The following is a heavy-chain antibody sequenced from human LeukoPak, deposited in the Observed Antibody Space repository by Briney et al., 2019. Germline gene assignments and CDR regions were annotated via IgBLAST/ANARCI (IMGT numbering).Heavy chain of an antibody. CDR2: IYYSGST. V-gene: IGHV4-31*03. J-gene: IGHJ4*02. Sequence: SETLSLTCTVSGGSISSGGYYWSWIRQHLGKGLEWIGYIYYSGSTYYNPSLKSRVTISVDTSKNQFSLKLSSVTAADTAVYYCARAREVAPPTIWYFDYWGQGTLVTVSS. CDR1: GGSISSGGYY. CDR3: ARAREVAPPTIWYFDY. D-gene: IGHD3-3*01.